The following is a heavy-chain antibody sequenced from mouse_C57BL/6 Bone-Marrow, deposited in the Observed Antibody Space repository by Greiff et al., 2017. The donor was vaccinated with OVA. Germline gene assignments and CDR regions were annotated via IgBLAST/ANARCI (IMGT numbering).Heavy chain of an antibody. CDR1: GYSITSGYY. CDR2: ISYDGSN. D-gene: IGHD1-1*01. V-gene: IGHV3-6*01. Sequence: DVQLQESGPGLVKPSQSLSLTCSVTGYSITSGYYWNWIRQFPGNKLEWMGYISYDGSNNYNPSLKNRISITRDTSKNQFFLKLNSVTTEDTATYYCARVLRYYGSSFDYWGQGTTLTVSS. J-gene: IGHJ2*01. CDR3: ARVLRYYGSSFDY.